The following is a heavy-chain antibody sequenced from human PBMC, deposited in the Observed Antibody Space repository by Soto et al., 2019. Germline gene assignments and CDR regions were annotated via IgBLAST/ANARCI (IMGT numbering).Heavy chain of an antibody. CDR3: ARAYEGDYFDY. CDR2: ISYDGSNK. Sequence: QVQLVESGGGVVQPGRSLRLSCAAPGFTFSSYAMHWVRQAPGKGLEWVAVISYDGSNKYYADSVKGRFTISRDNSKNTLYLQMNSLSAEDTAVYYCARAYEGDYFDYWGQGTLVTVSS. CDR1: GFTFSSYA. J-gene: IGHJ4*02. V-gene: IGHV3-30-3*01. D-gene: IGHD3-16*01.